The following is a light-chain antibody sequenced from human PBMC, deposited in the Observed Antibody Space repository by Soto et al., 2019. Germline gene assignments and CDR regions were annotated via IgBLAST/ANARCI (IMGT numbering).Light chain of an antibody. CDR3: QHSSTYPIT. CDR1: QSISHW. V-gene: IGKV1-5*03. CDR2: QAS. J-gene: IGKJ4*01. Sequence: GDRVTITCRASQSISHWLAWYQQKPGKAPTVLIYQASALQSGVPSRFSGSGSGTHFTLTISSLQPDDFATYYCQHSSTYPITFGGGTKVEI.